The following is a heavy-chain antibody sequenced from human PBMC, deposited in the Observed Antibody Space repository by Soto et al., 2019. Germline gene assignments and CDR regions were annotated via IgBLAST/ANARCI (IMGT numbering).Heavy chain of an antibody. CDR2: ISSRGDII. CDR1: GFIFSDYY. Sequence: GGSLRLSCAVSGFIFSDYYMSWIRQAPGKGLEWVSYISSRGDIIYYADSVKGRFTISRDNAKNSLYLQMNSLRAEDTAVYYCARDIGYYDSSGHFDYWGQGTLVTVSS. CDR3: ARDIGYYDSSGHFDY. D-gene: IGHD3-22*01. J-gene: IGHJ4*02. V-gene: IGHV3-11*01.